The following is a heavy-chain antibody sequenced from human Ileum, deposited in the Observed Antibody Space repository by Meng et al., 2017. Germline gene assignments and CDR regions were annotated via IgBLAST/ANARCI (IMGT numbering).Heavy chain of an antibody. J-gene: IGHJ4*02. V-gene: IGHV4-61*01. D-gene: IGHD1-26*01. Sequence: QVPLQESGPGLVRPSETLSLTCTVSGDSVRSSWCYWGWSRQSAGKGLEWIGYVYYNGVTNYNPSLRSRITTSIDTSKNQFSLKLSSVTAADTALYYCTRERSWSDFGYFDDWGRGTLVTVSS. CDR1: GDSVRSSWCY. CDR2: VYYNGVT. CDR3: TRERSWSDFGYFDD.